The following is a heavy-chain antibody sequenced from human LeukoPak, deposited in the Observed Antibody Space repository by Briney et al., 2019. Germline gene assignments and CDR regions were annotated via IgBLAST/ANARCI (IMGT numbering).Heavy chain of an antibody. Sequence: SGGSLRLSCAASGFTFSSYEMNWVRQAPGKGLEWVSYIGSSGSTIYYADSVKGRFTISRDNAKNSLYLQMNSLRAEDTAVYYCARDADYDILTGPFYYYYYGMDVWGQGTAVTVSS. CDR2: IGSSGSTI. CDR3: ARDADYDILTGPFYYYYYGMDV. V-gene: IGHV3-48*03. CDR1: GFTFSSYE. D-gene: IGHD3-9*01. J-gene: IGHJ6*02.